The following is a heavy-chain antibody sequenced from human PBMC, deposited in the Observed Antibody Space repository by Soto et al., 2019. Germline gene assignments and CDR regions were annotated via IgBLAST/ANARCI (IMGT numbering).Heavy chain of an antibody. D-gene: IGHD2-2*02. J-gene: IGHJ5*02. Sequence: GASVKLSCKASGGTFSSYAISWVRQAPGQGLEWMGGIIPIFGTANYAQKFQGRVTITADESTSTAYMELSSLRSEDTAVYYCARGLSRLPLYPFDPWGQGTLVTVSS. V-gene: IGHV1-69*13. CDR1: GGTFSSYA. CDR3: ARGLSRLPLYPFDP. CDR2: IIPIFGTA.